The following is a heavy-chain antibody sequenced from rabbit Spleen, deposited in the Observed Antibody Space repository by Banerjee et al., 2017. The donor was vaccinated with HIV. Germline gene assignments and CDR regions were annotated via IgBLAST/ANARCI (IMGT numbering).Heavy chain of an antibody. CDR1: GVSFSDKDV. J-gene: IGHJ4*01. CDR2: INTATGKA. D-gene: IGHD1-1*01. CDR3: ARDLPGVIGWNFNL. V-gene: IGHV1S40*01. Sequence: QSLEESGGDLVKPGASLTLTCTASGVSFSDKDVMCWVRQAPGKGLEWIACINTATGKAVYATWAKGRFTISKTSSTTVTLQMTSLTAADTATYFCARDLPGVIGWNFNLWGQGTLVTVS.